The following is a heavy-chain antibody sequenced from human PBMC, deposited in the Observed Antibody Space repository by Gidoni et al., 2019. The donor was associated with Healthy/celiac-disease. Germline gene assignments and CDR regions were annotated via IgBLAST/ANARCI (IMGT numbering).Heavy chain of an antibody. D-gene: IGHD6-13*01. V-gene: IGHV3-30-3*01. CDR2: ISYDGSNK. CDR1: GFTFSSYA. Sequence: QVQLVESGGGVVQPGRSLRLSCAASGFTFSSYAMHWVRQAPGKGLEWVAVISYDGSNKYYADSVKGRFTISRDNSKNTLYLQMNSLRAEDTAVYYCARGIGRAAAGTPYYYYGMDVWGQGTTVTVSS. J-gene: IGHJ6*02. CDR3: ARGIGRAAAGTPYYYYGMDV.